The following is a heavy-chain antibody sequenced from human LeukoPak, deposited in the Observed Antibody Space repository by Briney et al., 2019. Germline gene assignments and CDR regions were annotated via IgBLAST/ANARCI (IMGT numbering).Heavy chain of an antibody. J-gene: IGHJ4*02. CDR1: GGPFSGYF. CDR3: ARRYYYNLGSFPFAF. Sequence: SETLSLTCAVSGGPFSGYFWSWIRQSSGKGLEWIGEIHNSGTTNYNPSLNSRGTISEDTSKNQFYLNLSSVTAADTAVYYCARRYYYNLGSFPFAFWGQGTLVTVSS. CDR2: IHNSGTT. V-gene: IGHV4-34*01. D-gene: IGHD3-10*01.